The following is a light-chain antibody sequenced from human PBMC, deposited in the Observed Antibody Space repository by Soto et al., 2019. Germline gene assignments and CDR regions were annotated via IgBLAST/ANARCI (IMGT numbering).Light chain of an antibody. V-gene: IGKV1-5*01. CDR1: QNVNSW. J-gene: IGKJ1*01. CDR2: DAS. CDR3: QRYNSNSRT. Sequence: DIQLNQSPSTLSASVGDRVTITCRASQNVNSWVAWYQQKPGKAPKFLIYDASNLESGVPSRFSGRGSGTEFTLTISNLQPDDFATYYCQRYNSNSRTFGQGTRV.